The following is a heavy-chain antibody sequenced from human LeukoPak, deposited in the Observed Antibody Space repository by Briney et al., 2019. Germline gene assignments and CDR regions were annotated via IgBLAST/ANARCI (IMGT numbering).Heavy chain of an antibody. Sequence: SETLSLTCAVYGGSFSNYYWSWIRQPPGKGLEWIGEINHSGSTDYNPSLKSRVTISVDTSKKQFSLKLSSVTAADTAVYYCARPYCSAGNCYSNFDSWGQGTLVTVSS. CDR3: ARPYCSAGNCYSNFDS. CDR1: GGSFSNYY. CDR2: INHSGST. D-gene: IGHD2-15*01. V-gene: IGHV4-34*01. J-gene: IGHJ4*02.